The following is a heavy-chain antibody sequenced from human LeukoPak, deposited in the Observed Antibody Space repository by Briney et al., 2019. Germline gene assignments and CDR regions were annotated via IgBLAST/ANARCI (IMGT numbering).Heavy chain of an antibody. CDR2: FDPEDGET. CDR1: GYTLTELS. J-gene: IGHJ3*02. CDR3: ARAVVVPAARGKAFDI. V-gene: IGHV1-24*01. D-gene: IGHD2-2*01. Sequence: VASVKVSCKVSGYTLTELSMHWVRQAPGKGLEWMGGFDPEDGETIYAQKFQGRVTMTEDTSTDTAYMELSSLRSEDTAVYYCARAVVVPAARGKAFDIWGQGTMVTVSS.